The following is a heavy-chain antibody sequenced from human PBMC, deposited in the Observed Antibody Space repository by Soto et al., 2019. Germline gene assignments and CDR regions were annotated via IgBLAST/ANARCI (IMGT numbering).Heavy chain of an antibody. V-gene: IGHV4-38-2*02. D-gene: IGHD3-10*01. CDR2: TYHSGST. CDR1: GYSISSGYY. Sequence: SETLSLTCAVSGYSISSGYYWGWIRQPPGKGLEWIGSTYHSGSTYYNPSLKSRVTISVDTSKNQFSLKLSSVTAADTAVYYCARDSARTYYYYGMDVWGQGTTVTVSS. CDR3: ARDSARTYYYYGMDV. J-gene: IGHJ6*02.